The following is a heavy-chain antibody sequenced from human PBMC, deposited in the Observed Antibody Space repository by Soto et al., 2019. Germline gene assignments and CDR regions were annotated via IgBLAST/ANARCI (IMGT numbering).Heavy chain of an antibody. V-gene: IGHV1-8*01. CDR2: MNPNSGNT. CDR1: GYTFTSYD. CDR3: ARQMAKGTKLLLGY. D-gene: IGHD2-15*01. J-gene: IGHJ4*02. Sequence: ASVKVSCKASGYTFTSYDINWVRQATGQGLEWMGWMNPNSGNTGYAQKFQGRVTMTRNTSISTAYMELSSLRSEDTAVYYCARQMAKGTKLLLGYWGQGTLVTVSS.